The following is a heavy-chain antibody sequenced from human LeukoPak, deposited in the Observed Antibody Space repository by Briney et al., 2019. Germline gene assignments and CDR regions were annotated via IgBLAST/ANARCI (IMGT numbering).Heavy chain of an antibody. J-gene: IGHJ5*02. V-gene: IGHV3-21*01. Sequence: GGSLRLSCAASGFTVSSNYMTWVRQAPGKGLEWVSSISSSSSYIYYADSVKGRFTISRDNAKNSLYLQMNSLRAEDTAVYYCARSVPNYDFYGWFDPWGQGTLVTVSS. D-gene: IGHD3-3*01. CDR2: ISSSSSYI. CDR3: ARSVPNYDFYGWFDP. CDR1: GFTVSSNY.